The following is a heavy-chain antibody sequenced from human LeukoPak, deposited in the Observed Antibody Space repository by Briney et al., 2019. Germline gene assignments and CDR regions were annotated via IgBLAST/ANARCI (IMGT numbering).Heavy chain of an antibody. CDR2: INGDGRNI. J-gene: IGHJ5*02. CDR3: ARDRWTSYSSGLNWFDP. Sequence: SGGSLRLSCVASGFTFSNYWMHWVRQDPRKGLVWVSRINGDGRNINYADSVRGRFTISRDNAKNTLYLQMNTLRVEDTAVYYCARDRWTSYSSGLNWFDPWSQGTLVTVSS. V-gene: IGHV3-74*01. D-gene: IGHD6-19*01. CDR1: GFTFSNYW.